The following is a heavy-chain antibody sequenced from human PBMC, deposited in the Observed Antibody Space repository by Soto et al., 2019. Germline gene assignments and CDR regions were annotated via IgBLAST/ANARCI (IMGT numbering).Heavy chain of an antibody. CDR2: INHSGST. J-gene: IGHJ6*02. Sequence: PSETLSLTCAVYGGSFSGYYWSWIRQPPGKGLEWIGEINHSGSTNYNPSLKSRVTISVDTSKNQFSLKLTSVTAEDTVLYFCASSSFLRSGDLFPGLAVWGQGTTVPVSS. CDR1: GGSFSGYY. CDR3: ASSSFLRSGDLFPGLAV. D-gene: IGHD3-10*01. V-gene: IGHV4-34*01.